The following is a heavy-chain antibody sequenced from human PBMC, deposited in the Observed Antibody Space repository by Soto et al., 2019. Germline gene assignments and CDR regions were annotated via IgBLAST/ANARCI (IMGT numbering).Heavy chain of an antibody. V-gene: IGHV3-7*01. J-gene: IGHJ4*02. CDR3: AALVTAMVKPAGY. Sequence: EVQLVESGGGLVQPGGSLRLSCAASGYSISTYWMSWVRQAPGKGLEWVANVKQDGSEEYYVDSVKGRFTISRDNXKNALYLQMNSLRAEDTAGYYCAALVTAMVKPAGYWGQGTLVTVSS. CDR1: GYSISTYW. D-gene: IGHD5-18*01. CDR2: VKQDGSEE.